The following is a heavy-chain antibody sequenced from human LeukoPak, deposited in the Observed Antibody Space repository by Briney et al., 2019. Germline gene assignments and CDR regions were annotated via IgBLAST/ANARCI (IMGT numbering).Heavy chain of an antibody. CDR1: GFTFSSYG. Sequence: GGSLRLSCAASGFTFSSYGMHWVRQAPGKGLEWVAVIWSDGSNKHYADSVKGRFTISRDNSKNTLFLQMNSLRTEDTAVYYCARDSLGTSSGWFDPWGQGTLVTVSS. D-gene: IGHD6-19*01. CDR3: ARDSLGTSSGWFDP. V-gene: IGHV3-33*01. CDR2: IWSDGSNK. J-gene: IGHJ5*02.